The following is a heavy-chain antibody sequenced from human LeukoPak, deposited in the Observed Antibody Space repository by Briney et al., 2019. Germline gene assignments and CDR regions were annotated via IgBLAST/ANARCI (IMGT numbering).Heavy chain of an antibody. D-gene: IGHD3-10*01. CDR3: ARAASAWFLPFDY. J-gene: IGHJ4*02. Sequence: GGSLRLSCAASGFTFTDAWMSWVRQAPGKGLEWVSAISGSGGSTYYADSVKGRFTISRDNSKNTLYLQMNSLRAEDTAVYYCARAASAWFLPFDYWGQGTLVTVSS. CDR2: ISGSGGST. CDR1: GFTFTDAW. V-gene: IGHV3-23*01.